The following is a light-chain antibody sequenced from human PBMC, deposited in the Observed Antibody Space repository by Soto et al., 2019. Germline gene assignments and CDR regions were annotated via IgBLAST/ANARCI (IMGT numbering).Light chain of an antibody. CDR1: SSDVGGYNY. CDR3: SSFTTSTSYV. Sequence: QSALPQPASVSGSPGQSITIPCTGTSSDVGGYNYVSWYKQHPGKAPKLMAYDVSNRPSGVSNRFSGSKSGNTASLTIYGLQAEDEADYYCSSFTTSTSYVFGSGTKVTVL. CDR2: DVS. V-gene: IGLV2-14*01. J-gene: IGLJ1*01.